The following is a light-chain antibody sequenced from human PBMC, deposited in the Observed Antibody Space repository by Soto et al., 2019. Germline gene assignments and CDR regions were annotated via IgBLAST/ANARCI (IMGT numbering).Light chain of an antibody. CDR2: ATA. J-gene: IGKJ5*01. Sequence: IRMTQYPSSISGSXGDRVTIGCRPSWSIGSCLNGHQQRPGKASKVGXXATASLQSGVQSRLSGGGSGKDFTLNISSLQPEEFATYYCQQNYPTLPITFGHGTRLEIK. V-gene: IGKV1-39*01. CDR3: QQNYPTLPIT. CDR1: WSIGSC.